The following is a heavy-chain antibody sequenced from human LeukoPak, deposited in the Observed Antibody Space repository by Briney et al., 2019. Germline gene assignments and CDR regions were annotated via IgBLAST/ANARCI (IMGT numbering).Heavy chain of an antibody. CDR3: ARKGVVVTAIDY. J-gene: IGHJ4*02. V-gene: IGHV4-4*07. CDR2: IYTSGST. D-gene: IGHD2-21*02. Sequence: SETLSLTCTVSGGSISSYYWSWIRQPPGKGLEWIGRIYTSGSTNYNPSLKSRVTMSVDTSKNQFSLKLSSVTAADTAVYYCARKGVVVTAIDYWGQGTLVTVSS. CDR1: GGSISSYY.